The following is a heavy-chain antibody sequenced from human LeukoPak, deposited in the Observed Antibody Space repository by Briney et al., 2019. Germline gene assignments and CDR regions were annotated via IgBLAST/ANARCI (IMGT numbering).Heavy chain of an antibody. J-gene: IGHJ4*02. CDR1: GFTFSSYA. CDR2: IYSGGYT. D-gene: IGHD6-6*01. CDR3: ARGRPALYFDS. Sequence: PGGSLSLSCAASGFTFSSYAMSWVRQAPGKGLEWVSVIYSGGYTYYSDSVKGRFFISRDISVNMVYLQMNSPSVDDTAVYFCARGRPALYFDSWGPGTLVTVS. V-gene: IGHV3-66*01.